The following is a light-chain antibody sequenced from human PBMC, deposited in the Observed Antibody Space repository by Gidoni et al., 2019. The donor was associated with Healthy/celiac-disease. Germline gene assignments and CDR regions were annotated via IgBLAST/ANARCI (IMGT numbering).Light chain of an antibody. V-gene: IGKV1-5*03. CDR2: KAC. CDR3: KQSRT. Sequence: DIQLTQSPATLSASVVYRVTITYRASKSISSWLAWYQKKPGKVPKLLIYKACSVENGVPSRVSGSGSGTEFTLTISSLQPDDFATYFCKQSRTFGQGTKVEIK. CDR1: KSISSW. J-gene: IGKJ1*01.